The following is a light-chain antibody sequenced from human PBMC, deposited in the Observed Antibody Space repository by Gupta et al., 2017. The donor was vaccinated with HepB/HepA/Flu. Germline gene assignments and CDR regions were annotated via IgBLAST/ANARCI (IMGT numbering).Light chain of an antibody. CDR1: QSLLHSDGKTY. J-gene: IGKJ4*01. V-gene: IGKV2-29*01. CDR3: MQGIHLH. Sequence: DIVMTQTPLSLSVTPGQPASISCKSSQSLLHSDGKTYLYWYRQKPGQSPQLLIYEVASRFSGGIVRFSGSGSGTDFTLKSRRVEAEDVGVYDLMQGIHLHFGGGTKVEIK. CDR2: EVA.